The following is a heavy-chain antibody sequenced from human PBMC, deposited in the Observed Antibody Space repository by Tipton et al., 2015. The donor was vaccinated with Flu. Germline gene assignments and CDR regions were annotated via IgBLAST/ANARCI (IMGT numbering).Heavy chain of an antibody. CDR1: GFTLRSHS. CDR3: ARELVNAFDM. J-gene: IGHJ3*02. CDR2: ISGSGFYI. V-gene: IGHV3-21*06. Sequence: SLRLSCVASGFTLRSHSMNWVRQAPGKGLEWLSSISGSGFYINYADSGKGRFTISRDDAKNSVDLEMNSLRGEDTAVYYCARELVNAFDMWGQGTMVTVSA. D-gene: IGHD6-13*01.